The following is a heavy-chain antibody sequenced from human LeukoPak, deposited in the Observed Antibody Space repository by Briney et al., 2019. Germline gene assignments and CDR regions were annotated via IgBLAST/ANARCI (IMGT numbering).Heavy chain of an antibody. Sequence: PSETLSLTCAVYGRSFSGYYWSWIRQPPGKGLEWIGEINHSGSTNYNPSLKSRVTISVDTSKNQFSLKLSSVTAADTAVYYCARYSYGYDYWGQGTLVTVSS. D-gene: IGHD5-18*01. J-gene: IGHJ4*02. CDR3: ARYSYGYDY. V-gene: IGHV4-34*01. CDR2: INHSGST. CDR1: GRSFSGYY.